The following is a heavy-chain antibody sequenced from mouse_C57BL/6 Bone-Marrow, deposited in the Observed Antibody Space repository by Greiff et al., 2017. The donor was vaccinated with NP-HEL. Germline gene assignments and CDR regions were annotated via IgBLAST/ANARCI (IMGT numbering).Heavy chain of an antibody. CDR3: ATYSNWFAY. J-gene: IGHJ3*01. V-gene: IGHV1-64*01. Sequence: QVQLQQPGAELVKPGASVKLSCKASGYTFTSYWMHWVKQRPGQGLEWIGMIHPNSGSTNYNEKFKSKATLTVDKSSSKAYMQLSSLTSEDSAVYYCATYSNWFAYWGQGTLVTVSA. D-gene: IGHD2-5*01. CDR1: GYTFTSYW. CDR2: IHPNSGST.